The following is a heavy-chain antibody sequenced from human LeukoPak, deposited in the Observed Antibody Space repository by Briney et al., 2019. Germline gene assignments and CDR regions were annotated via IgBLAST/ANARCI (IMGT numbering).Heavy chain of an antibody. CDR3: AREGEYCSGGSCYFDY. D-gene: IGHD2-15*01. J-gene: IGHJ4*02. V-gene: IGHV1-69*05. Sequence: ASVKVSCKASGGTFSSYAISWERQAPGQGLEWMGGIIPIFGTANYAQKFQGRVTITTDESTSTAYMELSSLRSEDTAVYYCAREGEYCSGGSCYFDYRGQGTLVTVSS. CDR2: IIPIFGTA. CDR1: GGTFSSYA.